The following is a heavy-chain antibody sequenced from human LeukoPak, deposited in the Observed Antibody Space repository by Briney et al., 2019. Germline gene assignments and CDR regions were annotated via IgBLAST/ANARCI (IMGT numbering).Heavy chain of an antibody. J-gene: IGHJ5*02. CDR1: GGSFSGYY. D-gene: IGHD2-15*01. Sequence: SQTLSLTCAVYGGSFSGYYWSWIRQPPGKGLEWIGEINHSGSTNYNPSLKSRVTISVDTSKNQFSLKLSSVTAADTAVYYCARGGRIVVVVAARRYNWFDPWGQGTLVTVSS. V-gene: IGHV4-34*01. CDR3: ARGGRIVVVVAARRYNWFDP. CDR2: INHSGST.